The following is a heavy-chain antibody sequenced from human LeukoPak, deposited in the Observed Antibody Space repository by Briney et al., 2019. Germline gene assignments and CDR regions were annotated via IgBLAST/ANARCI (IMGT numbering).Heavy chain of an antibody. CDR3: ARGPPNWGYDY. V-gene: IGHV1-8*01. CDR2: MSPNSGDT. J-gene: IGHJ4*02. D-gene: IGHD7-27*01. Sequence: ASVKVSCKASGYTFTSNDFNWVRQATGQRPEWMGWMSPNSGDTGYAQKFQDRVTMTRNTSISTAYMELSSLRSDDTAVYYCARGPPNWGYDYWGPGTLVTVSS. CDR1: GYTFTSND.